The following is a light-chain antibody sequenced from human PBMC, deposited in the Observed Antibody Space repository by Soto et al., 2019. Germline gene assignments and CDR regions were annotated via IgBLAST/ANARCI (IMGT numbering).Light chain of an antibody. CDR2: EVN. Sequence: QSALTQPASVSGSPGQSITISCTGTSSDVGGYNYVSWYQQSPGKAPKLMIYEVNNRPSGVSNRFSGSKSGNTASLTISGLQAEDEADYYCTSYASSRTYVFGTGTKVTVL. V-gene: IGLV2-14*01. CDR1: SSDVGGYNY. CDR3: TSYASSRTYV. J-gene: IGLJ1*01.